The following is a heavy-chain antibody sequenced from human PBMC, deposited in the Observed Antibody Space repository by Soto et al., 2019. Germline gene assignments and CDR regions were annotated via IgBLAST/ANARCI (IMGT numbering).Heavy chain of an antibody. CDR3: AKGGWYTSSSRSDC. CDR2: MSYDGRNQ. D-gene: IGHD6-6*01. V-gene: IGHV3-30*18. J-gene: IGHJ4*02. Sequence: QVQLVESGGGVVQPGTSLRLSCSASGFTLSGVDMHWVRQAPGKGLEWVAVMSYDGRNQYYADSVKGRFTVSRDSSKNTLYLQMISLRTEDAAVYYCAKGGWYTSSSRSDCWGQGTLVTVSS. CDR1: GFTLSGVD.